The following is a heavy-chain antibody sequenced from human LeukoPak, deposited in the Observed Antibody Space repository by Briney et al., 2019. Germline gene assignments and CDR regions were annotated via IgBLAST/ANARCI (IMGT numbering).Heavy chain of an antibody. D-gene: IGHD1-26*01. V-gene: IGHV1-24*01. Sequence: ASVKVSRKVSGYTLTELSMHWVRQAPGKGLEWMGGFDPEDGETIYAQKFQGRVTMTEDTSTDTAYMELSSLRSEDTAVYYCATSYSGSYQLENWFDPWGQGTLVTVSS. CDR3: ATSYSGSYQLENWFDP. CDR2: FDPEDGET. CDR1: GYTLTELS. J-gene: IGHJ5*02.